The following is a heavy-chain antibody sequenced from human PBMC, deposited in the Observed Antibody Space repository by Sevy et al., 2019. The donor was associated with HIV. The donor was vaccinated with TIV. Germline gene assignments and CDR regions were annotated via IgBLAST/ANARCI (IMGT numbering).Heavy chain of an antibody. D-gene: IGHD3-10*01. J-gene: IGHJ6*02. CDR1: GFTFSSYA. Sequence: GGSLRLSCAASGFTFSSYAMSWVRQAPGKGLEWVSAISGSGGSTYYADSVKGRSTISRDNSKNTLYLQMNSLRAEDTAVYYCAKHGGGFGELNYYYYGMDVGGQGTTVTVSS. CDR3: AKHGGGFGELNYYYYGMDV. V-gene: IGHV3-23*01. CDR2: ISGSGGST.